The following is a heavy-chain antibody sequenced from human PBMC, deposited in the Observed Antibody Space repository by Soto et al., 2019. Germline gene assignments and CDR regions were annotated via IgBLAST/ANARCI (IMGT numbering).Heavy chain of an antibody. Sequence: EVQLLESGGGLVQPGGSLRLSCAASGFTFSSYAMSWVRQAPGKGLEWVSAISGSGGSTYYADSVKGRFTISRDNSKNTLYLQMNSLRAEDTAVYYCAKDRYYYDSSVLRHDSFDIWGQGTMVSVSS. CDR3: AKDRYYYDSSVLRHDSFDI. CDR2: ISGSGGST. CDR1: GFTFSSYA. J-gene: IGHJ3*02. V-gene: IGHV3-23*01. D-gene: IGHD3-22*01.